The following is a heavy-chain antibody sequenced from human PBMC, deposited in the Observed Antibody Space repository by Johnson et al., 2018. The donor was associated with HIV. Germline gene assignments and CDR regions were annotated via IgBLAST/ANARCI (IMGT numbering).Heavy chain of an antibody. Sequence: QVQLVESGGGVVQPGRSLRLSCAASGFTFSTYAMHWVRQAPGKGLEWVEVISYDGSNKYYADSVKGRFTISRDNSKNTLYLQMNSLRTEDTAVYYCARIRVAVITEVGAFDIWGQGTMVTVSS. CDR1: GFTFSTYA. D-gene: IGHD3-22*01. CDR2: ISYDGSNK. V-gene: IGHV3-30*04. J-gene: IGHJ3*02. CDR3: ARIRVAVITEVGAFDI.